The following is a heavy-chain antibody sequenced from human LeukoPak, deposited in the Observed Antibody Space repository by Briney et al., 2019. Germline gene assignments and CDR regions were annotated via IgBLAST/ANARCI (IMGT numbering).Heavy chain of an antibody. V-gene: IGHV3-48*01. CDR3: AKRPVIDPKSITGTKWTLDY. CDR1: GFTFSSYS. D-gene: IGHD1-7*01. J-gene: IGHJ4*02. CDR2: ISSSSSTI. Sequence: PGGSLRLSCAASGFTFSSYSMNWVRQAPGKGLEWVSYISSSSSTIYYADSVKGRFTISRDNSKNPLYLQMNSLRVEDAAVYYCAKRPVIDPKSITGTKWTLDYWGQGTLVTVSS.